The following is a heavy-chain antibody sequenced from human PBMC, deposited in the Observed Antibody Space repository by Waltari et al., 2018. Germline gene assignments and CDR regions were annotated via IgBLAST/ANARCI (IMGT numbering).Heavy chain of an antibody. CDR3: ARAGTQSNDEWSTFYSYFDH. J-gene: IGHJ4*02. D-gene: IGHD3-3*01. CDR2: LNAKNGGK. CDR1: GSGFTDHY. Sequence: QVQLVQSGAQMRNPGASVKVSCTASGSGFTDHYIPSVRQAPKQGLEWMGWLNAKNGGKNYAQRLQGKITRTSETSISTTYMEMGGLISDDTAIYFCARAGTQSNDEWSTFYSYFDHWGQGTLVTVSS. V-gene: IGHV1-2*02.